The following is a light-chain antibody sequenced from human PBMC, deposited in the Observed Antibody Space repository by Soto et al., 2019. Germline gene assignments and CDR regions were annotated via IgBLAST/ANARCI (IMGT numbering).Light chain of an antibody. V-gene: IGKV3-20*01. J-gene: IGKJ2*01. CDR2: DAS. Sequence: EIVLTQSPGTLSLSPGERATLSCRASQRISNSYLAWYQQKPGQAPRLLLYDASSRATGIPDRVSGSGSGTDFTLTISRLEPEDFAVYYCQQYARPPFAFGQGTKVGIK. CDR1: QRISNSY. CDR3: QQYARPPFA.